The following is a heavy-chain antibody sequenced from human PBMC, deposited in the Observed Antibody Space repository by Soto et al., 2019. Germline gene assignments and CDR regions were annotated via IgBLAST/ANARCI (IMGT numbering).Heavy chain of an antibody. J-gene: IGHJ3*02. CDR3: ARGARI. Sequence: EVQLVESGGDLVQPGGSLRLSCADSRFTFSGYWMYWVRQAPGKGLEWVANIKEDGSEKNYVDSVRGRFTISRDNAKNSLYLQMNSLRAEDTAVDYCARGARIWGQGTMVTVS. V-gene: IGHV3-7*01. CDR2: IKEDGSEK. CDR1: RFTFSGYW.